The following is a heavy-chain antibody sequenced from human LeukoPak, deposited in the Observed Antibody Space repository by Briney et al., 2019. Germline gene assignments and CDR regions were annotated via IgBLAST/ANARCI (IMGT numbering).Heavy chain of an antibody. CDR1: GGSISSGGYS. Sequence: TLSLTCAVSGGSISSGGYSWSWIRQPPGKGLEWIGYIYHSGSTYHDPSLKSRVTISVDRSKNQFSLKLSSVTAADTAVYYCARAGEYYYGSGSYQAGPFDYWGQGTLVTVSS. D-gene: IGHD3-10*01. CDR3: ARAGEYYYGSGSYQAGPFDY. J-gene: IGHJ4*02. CDR2: IYHSGST. V-gene: IGHV4-30-2*01.